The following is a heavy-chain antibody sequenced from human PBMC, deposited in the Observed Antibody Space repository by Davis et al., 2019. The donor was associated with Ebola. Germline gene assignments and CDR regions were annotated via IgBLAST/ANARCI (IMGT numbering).Heavy chain of an antibody. V-gene: IGHV1-69*13. CDR2: IIPIFGTA. CDR3: AKAYYGFWGGTGSGSFDY. CDR1: GGTFSSYA. J-gene: IGHJ4*01. Sequence: AASVKVSCKASGGTFSSYAISWVRQAPGQGLEWMGGIIPIFGTANYAQKFQGRVTITADESTSTAYMELSSLRSEDTALYYCAKAYYGFWGGTGSGSFDYWGQGTLVTVSS. D-gene: IGHD3-3*01.